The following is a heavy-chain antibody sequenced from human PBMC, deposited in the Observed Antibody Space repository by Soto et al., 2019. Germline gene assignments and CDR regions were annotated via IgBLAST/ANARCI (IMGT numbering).Heavy chain of an antibody. CDR2: INHSGST. D-gene: IGHD3-16*02. J-gene: IGHJ6*02. CDR3: ASARYYDYVWGSYRSYGMDA. V-gene: IGHV4-34*01. CDR1: GGSFSGYY. Sequence: PSETLSLTCAVYGGSFSGYYWSWIRQPPGKGLEWIGEINHSGSTNYNPSLKSRVTISVDTSKNQFSLKLSSVTAADTAVYYCASARYYDYVWGSYRSYGMDAWGQGTTVTVSS.